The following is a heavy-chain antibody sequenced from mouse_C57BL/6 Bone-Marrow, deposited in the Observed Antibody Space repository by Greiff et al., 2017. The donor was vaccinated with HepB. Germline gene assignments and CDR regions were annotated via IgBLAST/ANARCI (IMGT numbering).Heavy chain of an antibody. D-gene: IGHD2-4*01. CDR3: ARDYYDYPFDY. CDR1: GFTFSDYY. J-gene: IGHJ2*01. Sequence: EVHLVESGGGLVQPGGSLKLSCAASGFTFSDYYMYWVRQTPEKRLEWVAYISNGGGSTYYPDTVKGRFTISRDNAKNTLYLQMSRLKSEDTAMYYCARDYYDYPFDYWGQGTTLTVSS. CDR2: ISNGGGST. V-gene: IGHV5-12*01.